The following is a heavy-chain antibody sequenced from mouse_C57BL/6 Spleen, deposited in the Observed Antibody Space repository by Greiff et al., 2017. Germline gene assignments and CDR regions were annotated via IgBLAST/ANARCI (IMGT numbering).Heavy chain of an antibody. J-gene: IGHJ3*01. CDR2: IYPGDGDT. CDR3: ARRGPYDYDGY. Sequence: VQLQESGPELVKPGASVKISCKASGYAFSSSWMNWVKQRPGKGLEWIGRIYPGDGDTNYNGKFKGKATLTADKSSSTAYMQLSSLTSEDSAVYFCARRGPYDYDGYWGQGTLVTVSA. D-gene: IGHD2-4*01. CDR1: GYAFSSSW. V-gene: IGHV1-82*01.